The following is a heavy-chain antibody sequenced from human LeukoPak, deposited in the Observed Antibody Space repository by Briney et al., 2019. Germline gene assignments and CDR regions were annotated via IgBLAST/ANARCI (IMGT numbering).Heavy chain of an antibody. Sequence: SETLSLTCPVSGGSISSHYWNWIRQPPGKGLEWIGYIYYSGSTNYNPSLKSRVTISVDTSKNQFSLKLSSVTAADTAVYYCARNSYEDAFDIWGQGTMVTVSS. V-gene: IGHV4-59*11. J-gene: IGHJ3*02. D-gene: IGHD5-18*01. CDR2: IYYSGST. CDR1: GGSISSHY. CDR3: ARNSYEDAFDI.